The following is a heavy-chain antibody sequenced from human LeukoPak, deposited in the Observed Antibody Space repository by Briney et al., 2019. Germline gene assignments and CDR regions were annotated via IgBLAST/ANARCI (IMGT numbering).Heavy chain of an antibody. D-gene: IGHD3-10*01. Sequence: SETLSLTCTVSGGSISSYYWSWIRQPPGKGLEWIGCIYYSGSTNYNPSLKSRVAISVDTSKNQFSLKLSSVTAADTAVYYCARGYKGYYYGSGSYYLDYWGQGTLVTVSS. CDR2: IYYSGST. CDR3: ARGYKGYYYGSGSYYLDY. CDR1: GGSISSYY. V-gene: IGHV4-59*01. J-gene: IGHJ4*02.